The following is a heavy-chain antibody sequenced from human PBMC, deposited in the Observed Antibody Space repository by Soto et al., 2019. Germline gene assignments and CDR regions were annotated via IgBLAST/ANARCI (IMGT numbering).Heavy chain of an antibody. D-gene: IGHD1-26*01. Sequence: ASVKVSCKASGYTFTSYGISWVRQAPGQGLEWMGWISAYNGNTNYAQKLQGRVTMTTDTSTSTAYMELRSLRSDDTAVYYCARTXTSGSYRQNYYYYGMDVWGQGTTVTVSS. CDR3: ARTXTSGSYRQNYYYYGMDV. CDR1: GYTFTSYG. J-gene: IGHJ6*02. CDR2: ISAYNGNT. V-gene: IGHV1-18*01.